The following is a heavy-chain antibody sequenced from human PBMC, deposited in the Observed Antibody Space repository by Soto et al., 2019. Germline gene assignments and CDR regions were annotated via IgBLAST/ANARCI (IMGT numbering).Heavy chain of an antibody. CDR2: IIHILGIA. CDR3: ARYYCSGGSCYPNAFDI. V-gene: IGHV1-69*02. Sequence: QVQLVQSGAEVKKPGSSVKVSCKASGGTFSSYTISWVRQAPGQGLEWMGRIIHILGIANYAQKFQGRVTITADKSTSTAYMELSSLRSEDTAVYYCARYYCSGGSCYPNAFDIWGQGTMVTVSS. D-gene: IGHD2-15*01. CDR1: GGTFSSYT. J-gene: IGHJ3*02.